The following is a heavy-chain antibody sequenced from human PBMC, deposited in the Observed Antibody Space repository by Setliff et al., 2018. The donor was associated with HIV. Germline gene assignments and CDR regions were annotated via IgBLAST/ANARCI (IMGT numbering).Heavy chain of an antibody. Sequence: PSETLSLTCYVTDDPISSYYWSWVRQPAGKGLEWIGRLYVSGATNYNPSLKSRATMSLDTSKKHFSLNLKSVTAADTAVYYCALTGHRLLRGYMDVWGKGTTVTVSS. CDR2: LYVSGAT. CDR3: ALTGHRLLRGYMDV. CDR1: DDPISSYY. D-gene: IGHD2-15*01. V-gene: IGHV4-4*07. J-gene: IGHJ6*03.